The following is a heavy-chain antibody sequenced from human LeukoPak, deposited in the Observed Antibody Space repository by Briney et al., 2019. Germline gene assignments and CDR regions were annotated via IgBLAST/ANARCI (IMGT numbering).Heavy chain of an antibody. CDR3: ARDRGKTSPYYYVDV. Sequence: GGSLRLSCAVSGFTFSTYSMHWVRQAPGKGLEWVSSISSSSSYMNYADSVNGRFTISRDNAENSLYLQMNSLRAEDTAVYYCARDRGKTSPYYYVDVWGKGTTVTVSS. V-gene: IGHV3-21*01. D-gene: IGHD4-23*01. CDR2: ISSSSSYM. CDR1: GFTFSTYS. J-gene: IGHJ6*03.